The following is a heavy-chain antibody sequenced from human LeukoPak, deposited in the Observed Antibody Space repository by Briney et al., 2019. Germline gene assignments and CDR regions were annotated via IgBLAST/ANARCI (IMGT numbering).Heavy chain of an antibody. V-gene: IGHV3-21*01. Sequence: GGSLRLSCAASGFTFSSYSMNWVRQAPGKGLEWVSSISSSSSYIYYADSVKGRLTISRDNAKNSLYLQMNSLRAEDTAVYYCARDDYDILTGATGYFDYWGQGTLVTVSS. J-gene: IGHJ4*02. CDR2: ISSSSSYI. D-gene: IGHD3-9*01. CDR1: GFTFSSYS. CDR3: ARDDYDILTGATGYFDY.